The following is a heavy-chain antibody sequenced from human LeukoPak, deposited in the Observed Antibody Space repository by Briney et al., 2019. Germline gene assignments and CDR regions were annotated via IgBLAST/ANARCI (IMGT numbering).Heavy chain of an antibody. D-gene: IGHD5-12*01. Sequence: ASVKVSCKASGGTFSSYAISWVRQAPGQGLEWMGGIIPIFGTANYAQKFQGRVTITADESTSTAYMELSSLRSEDTAVYYCARGFYSGYGIYGAFDIWGQGTMVTVSS. CDR3: ARGFYSGYGIYGAFDI. V-gene: IGHV1-69*13. CDR1: GGTFSSYA. CDR2: IIPIFGTA. J-gene: IGHJ3*02.